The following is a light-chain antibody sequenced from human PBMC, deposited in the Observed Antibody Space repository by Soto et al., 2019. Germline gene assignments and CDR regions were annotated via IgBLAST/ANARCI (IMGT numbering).Light chain of an antibody. CDR3: QHSYITPRYT. CDR2: ASY. Sequence: DIQITQSPSSLSASVGDRVTITCRASQSISSHLNWYQHKPGRPPRLLIFASYIVEGGVPSRFSGSGSDTYFTLTSDSLQPEDVATYYCQHSYITPRYTFGQGTKVEI. J-gene: IGKJ2*01. CDR1: QSISSH. V-gene: IGKV1-39*01.